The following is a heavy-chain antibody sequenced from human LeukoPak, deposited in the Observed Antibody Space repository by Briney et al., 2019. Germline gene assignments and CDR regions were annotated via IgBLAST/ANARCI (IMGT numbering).Heavy chain of an antibody. D-gene: IGHD6-13*01. V-gene: IGHV4-34*01. CDR1: GGSFSGYY. CDR3: ARRPPYSGVYSMRDYYYYYYMDV. J-gene: IGHJ6*03. CDR2: INHSGST. Sequence: PSETLSLTCAVYGGSFSGYYWSWIRQPPGKGLEWIGEINHSGSTNYNPSLKSRVTISVDTSKNQFSLKLSSVTAADTAVYYCARRPPYSGVYSMRDYYYYYYMDVWGKGTTVTVSS.